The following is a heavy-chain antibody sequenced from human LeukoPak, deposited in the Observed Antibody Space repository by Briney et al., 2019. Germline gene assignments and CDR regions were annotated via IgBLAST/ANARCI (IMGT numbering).Heavy chain of an antibody. CDR2: IKQDGSEK. Sequence: GSLRLSCAASGFTFSSYSMNWVRQAPGKGLEWVANIKQDGSEKYYVDSVKGRFTISRDNAKNSLYLQMNSLRAEDTAVYYCARKSAGWLWDYYMDVWGKGTTVTVSS. J-gene: IGHJ6*03. CDR3: ARKSAGWLWDYYMDV. D-gene: IGHD3-22*01. CDR1: GFTFSSYS. V-gene: IGHV3-7*01.